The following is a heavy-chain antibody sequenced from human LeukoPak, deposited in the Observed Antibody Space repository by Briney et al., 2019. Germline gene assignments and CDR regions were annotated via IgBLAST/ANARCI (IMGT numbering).Heavy chain of an antibody. J-gene: IGHJ4*02. D-gene: IGHD6-6*01. Sequence: GGSLRLSCAASGITFSGRWMSWVRQAPGKGLEWVANINPAGSVEKYVDSVKGRFTISRDNAKDSLYLQMNSLRAEDTAVYYCASTDSTSLDYFDNWGQGTLVTVSS. V-gene: IGHV3-7*01. CDR2: INPAGSVE. CDR1: GITFSGRW. CDR3: ASTDSTSLDYFDN.